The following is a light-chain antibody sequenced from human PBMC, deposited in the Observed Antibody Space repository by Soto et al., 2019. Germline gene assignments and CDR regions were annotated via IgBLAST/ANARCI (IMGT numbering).Light chain of an antibody. CDR1: QSVSGW. V-gene: IGKV1-5*03. J-gene: IGKJ4*01. CDR3: QQYSTYPLT. CDR2: RAS. Sequence: DFQMTQPPSTLSASVGDTLTATCRASQSVSGWLAWYQQKPGEAPKLLIYRASALQSGVPSRFSGSGSGTEFTLTIDSLQPDDFATFYCQQYSTYPLTFGGGTKVDIK.